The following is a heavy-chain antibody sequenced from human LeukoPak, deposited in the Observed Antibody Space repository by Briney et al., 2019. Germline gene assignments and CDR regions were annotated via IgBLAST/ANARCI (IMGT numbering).Heavy chain of an antibody. CDR2: INHSGST. V-gene: IGHV4-34*01. J-gene: IGHJ5*02. CDR3: ARDLYYYGSGSYYISWFDP. CDR1: GGSFSGYY. Sequence: SETLSLTCAVYGGSFSGYYWSWIRQPPGKGLEWIGEINHSGSTNYNPSLKSRVTISVDTSKNQFSLKLSSVTAADTAVYYCARDLYYYGSGSYYISWFDPWGQGTLVTVSS. D-gene: IGHD3-10*01.